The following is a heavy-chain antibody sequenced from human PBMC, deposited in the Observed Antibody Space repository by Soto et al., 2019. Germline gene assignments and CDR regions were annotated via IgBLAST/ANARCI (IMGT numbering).Heavy chain of an antibody. V-gene: IGHV4-30-2*01. CDR2: IYHSVST. J-gene: IGHJ6*02. CDR3: ARDLWGYCGTDCYPLDV. D-gene: IGHD2-21*02. CDR1: GGSISSGGYS. Sequence: PSETLSLTCAVSGGSISSGGYSWSWIREPPGHGLEWIGYIYHSVSTYYNPSLKSRVTISVDRSKNQFSLRLSSVTAADTAVYYCARDLWGYCGTDCYPLDVWGQGTTVTVSS.